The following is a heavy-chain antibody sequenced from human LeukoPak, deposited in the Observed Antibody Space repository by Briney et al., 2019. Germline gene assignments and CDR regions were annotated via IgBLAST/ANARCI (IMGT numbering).Heavy chain of an antibody. J-gene: IGHJ4*02. CDR3: ATTVATFRTFDY. Sequence: ASVKVSCKVSGYTLTELSMHWVLQAPGKGLEWMGGFDPEDGETIYAQKFQGRVTMTEDTSTDTAYMELSSLRSEDTAVYYCATTVATFRTFDYWGQGTLVTVSS. D-gene: IGHD5-12*01. CDR2: FDPEDGET. V-gene: IGHV1-24*01. CDR1: GYTLTELS.